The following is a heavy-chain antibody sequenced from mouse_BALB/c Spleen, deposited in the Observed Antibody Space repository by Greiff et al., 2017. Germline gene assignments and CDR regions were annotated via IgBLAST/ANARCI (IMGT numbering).Heavy chain of an antibody. J-gene: IGHJ1*01. CDR3: ARGGDTTATYFDV. CDR2: ISSGGSYT. Sequence: EVQGVESGGDLVKPGGSLKLSCAASGFTFSSYGMSWVRQTPDKRLEWVATISSGGSYTYYPDSVKGRFTISRDNAKNTLYLQMSSLKSEDTAMYYCARGGDTTATYFDVWGAGTTVTVSS. CDR1: GFTFSSYG. D-gene: IGHD1-2*01. V-gene: IGHV5-6*01.